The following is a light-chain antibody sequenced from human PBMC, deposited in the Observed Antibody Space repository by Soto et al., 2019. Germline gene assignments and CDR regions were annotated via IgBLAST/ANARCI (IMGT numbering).Light chain of an antibody. CDR2: DSS. CDR3: QQRGDWPRT. CDR1: QSFSNN. J-gene: IGKJ1*01. V-gene: IGKV3-11*01. Sequence: EIVLTQSPATLSLSPGERATLSCRASQSFSNNLAWYQQKPGQAPRLLIYDSSTRATGIPPRFSGSGSGTDFTLTISRLEPADFAVYYCQQRGDWPRTFGQGTKVEIK.